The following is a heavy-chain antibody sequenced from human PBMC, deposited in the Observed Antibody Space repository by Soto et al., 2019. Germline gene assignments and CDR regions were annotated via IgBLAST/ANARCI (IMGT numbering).Heavy chain of an antibody. CDR2: ISAYNGNA. V-gene: IGHV1-18*01. Sequence: QVQLVQSGAEVKEPGASVKVSCKASGYTFINYGISWVRQAPGQGLEWMGWISAYNGNANYAQNLQGRVTMTTDTSTSTAYMELRSLRSDDTAVYYCARGKDFGVVTPSQTNWFDPWGQGTLVTVSS. CDR1: GYTFINYG. CDR3: ARGKDFGVVTPSQTNWFDP. J-gene: IGHJ5*02. D-gene: IGHD3-3*01.